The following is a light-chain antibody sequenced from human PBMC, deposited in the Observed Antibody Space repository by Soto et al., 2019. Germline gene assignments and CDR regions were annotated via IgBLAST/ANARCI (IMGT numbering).Light chain of an antibody. J-gene: IGKJ4*01. Sequence: DIVMTQSPDSLAVSLGGRATINCKSSQSVLYNSKNRNYLAWYQQRPRQPPKLLIYWASTRESGVPDRFSGSGSETDFTLTISSLQAEDVAVYYCQQYYTTPLTFGGGTKVEIK. CDR3: QQYYTTPLT. CDR1: QSVLYNSKNRNY. CDR2: WAS. V-gene: IGKV4-1*01.